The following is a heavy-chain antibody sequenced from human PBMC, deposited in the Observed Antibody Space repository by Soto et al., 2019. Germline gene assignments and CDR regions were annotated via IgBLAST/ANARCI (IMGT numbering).Heavy chain of an antibody. J-gene: IGHJ4*02. V-gene: IGHV4-34*01. CDR3: AVLKGSYHAY. CDR2: INHSGST. Sequence: QVQLQQWGAGLLKPSETLSLTCAVYGGSFSGYYWSWIRQPPGKGLEWIGEINHSGSTNYNPALKSRVTISVDTSKHQFSLKLSSVTAANTAVYYCAVLKGSYHAYWAQGTLVTVSS. D-gene: IGHD1-26*01. CDR1: GGSFSGYY.